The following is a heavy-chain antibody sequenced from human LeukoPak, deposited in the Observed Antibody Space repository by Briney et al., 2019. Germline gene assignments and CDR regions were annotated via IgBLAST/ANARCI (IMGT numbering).Heavy chain of an antibody. CDR2: IYHSGST. V-gene: IGHV4-30-2*01. CDR1: GGSISSGGYS. Sequence: SETLSLTCAVSGGSISSGGYSWSWIRQPPGKGLEWIGYIYHSGSTYYNPSLKNRVTISVDRSKNQFSLKLSSVTAADTAVYYCARTNYVVFDYWGQGTLVTVSS. D-gene: IGHD3-16*01. J-gene: IGHJ4*02. CDR3: ARTNYVVFDY.